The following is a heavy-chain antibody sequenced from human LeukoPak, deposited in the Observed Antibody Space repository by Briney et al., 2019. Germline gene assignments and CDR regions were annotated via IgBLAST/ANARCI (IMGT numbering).Heavy chain of an antibody. J-gene: IGHJ4*02. CDR1: GFAFNDFA. Sequence: GGSLRLSCAAAGFAFNDFAMSWVRQTPGKGIEWVSSMTSTGESTSYADSLRGRFTLSRDNSGGTLYLQMNSLRTEDSAVYYCAKRLSRGYFGKLIFDFWGQGALVTV. CDR2: MTSTGEST. D-gene: IGHD3-9*01. CDR3: AKRLSRGYFGKLIFDF. V-gene: IGHV3-23*01.